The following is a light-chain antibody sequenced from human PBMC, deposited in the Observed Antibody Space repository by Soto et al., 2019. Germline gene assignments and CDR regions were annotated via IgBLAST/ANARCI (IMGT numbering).Light chain of an antibody. CDR2: GVS. CDR1: QSVTNSF. Sequence: ENVLTQSPGTLSLSPGERATLSCRASQSVTNSFFAWYQQKPGQAPRLLIYGVSSRATGIPDRFSGSGSGTDFTLTISRLDPEDFVVYYCQQYSTLPHTFGQGTKLDVK. J-gene: IGKJ2*01. V-gene: IGKV3-20*01. CDR3: QQYSTLPHT.